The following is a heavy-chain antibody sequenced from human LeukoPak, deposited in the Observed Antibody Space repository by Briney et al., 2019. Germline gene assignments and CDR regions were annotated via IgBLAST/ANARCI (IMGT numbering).Heavy chain of an antibody. CDR1: GFTFSSYG. Sequence: PGGSLRLSCAASGFTFSSYGMRWVRQAPGKGLEWVAVIWYDGSNKYYADSVKGRFTISRDNSKNTLYLQMNSLRAEDTAVYYCAREGGMLYYYYYGMDVWGQGTTVTVSS. CDR3: AREGGMLYYYYYGMDV. V-gene: IGHV3-33*01. CDR2: IWYDGSNK. D-gene: IGHD3-16*01. J-gene: IGHJ6*02.